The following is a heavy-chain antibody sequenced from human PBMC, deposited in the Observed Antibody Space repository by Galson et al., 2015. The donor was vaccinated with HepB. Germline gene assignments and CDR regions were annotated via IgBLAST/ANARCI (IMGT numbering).Heavy chain of an antibody. CDR3: ASSGNSDYSSHS. CDR1: GYTFSGYY. D-gene: IGHD3-22*01. Sequence: SVKVSCKASGYTFSGYYIHWVRQAPGQGLEWMGWINSIRGDTNHAQRFQGRVTMTRDTSISIVYMQLSRLTSDDTAVYYCASSGNSDYSSHSWGQGTLVTVSS. V-gene: IGHV1-2*02. J-gene: IGHJ4*02. CDR2: INSIRGDT.